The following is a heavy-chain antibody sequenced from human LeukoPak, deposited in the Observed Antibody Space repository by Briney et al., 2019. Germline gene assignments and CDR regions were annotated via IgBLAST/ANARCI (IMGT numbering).Heavy chain of an antibody. Sequence: GGSLRLSCAASGFTFSSYAMHWVRQAPGKGLEWVAVISYDGSDKYYADSVKGRFTISRDNSKNTLYLQMNSLRAEDTAVYYCARDSSRRLRGGGNDYWGQGTLVTVSS. V-gene: IGHV3-30-3*01. CDR2: ISYDGSDK. D-gene: IGHD3-10*01. CDR1: GFTFSSYA. J-gene: IGHJ4*02. CDR3: ARDSSRRLRGGGNDY.